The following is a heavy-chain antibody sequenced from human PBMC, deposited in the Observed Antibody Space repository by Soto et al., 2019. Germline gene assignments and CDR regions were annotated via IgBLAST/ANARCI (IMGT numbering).Heavy chain of an antibody. CDR2: ISGSGGST. V-gene: IGHV3-23*01. CDR1: GFTFSSYA. D-gene: IGHD2-2*01. CDR3: AKDFPYCSSTSCYGRRDAFDI. Sequence: GSLRLSCAASGFTFSSYAMSWVRQAPGKGLEWVSAISGSGGSTYYADSVKGRFTISRDNSKNTLYLQMSSLRAEDTAVYYCAKDFPYCSSTSCYGRRDAFDIWGQGTMVTVSS. J-gene: IGHJ3*02.